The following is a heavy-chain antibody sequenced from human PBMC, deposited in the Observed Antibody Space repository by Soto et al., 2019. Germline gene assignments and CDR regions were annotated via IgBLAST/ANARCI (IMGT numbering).Heavy chain of an antibody. Sequence: EVQLVESGGGLVQPGGSLRLSCAASGFTFSSYEMNWVRQAPGKGLEWVSYISGSGNTISYADSVKGRFTISRDNAKNSLYLQMNSLRAEDTGVYWCTRGTRPYGMDVWGQGTTVTVSS. D-gene: IGHD6-6*01. J-gene: IGHJ6*02. CDR2: ISGSGNTI. CDR1: GFTFSSYE. V-gene: IGHV3-48*03. CDR3: TRGTRPYGMDV.